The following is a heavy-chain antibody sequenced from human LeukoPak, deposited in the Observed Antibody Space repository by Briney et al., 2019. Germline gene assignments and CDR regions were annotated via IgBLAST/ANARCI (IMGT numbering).Heavy chain of an antibody. Sequence: GGSLRLSCAASGFTFSGYLMNWVRQAPGKGLEWVANIKQDGSEKDYVDSVKGRFTISRDNAKNSLYLQMNSLRVEDTAVYYCARVSSLAVAGFFDYWGQGILVTVSS. CDR3: ARVSSLAVAGFFDY. CDR1: GFTFSGYL. CDR2: IKQDGSEK. D-gene: IGHD6-19*01. V-gene: IGHV3-7*01. J-gene: IGHJ4*02.